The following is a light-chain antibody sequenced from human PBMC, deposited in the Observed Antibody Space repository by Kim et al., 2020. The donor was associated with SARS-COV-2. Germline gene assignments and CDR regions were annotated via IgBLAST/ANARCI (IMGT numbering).Light chain of an antibody. CDR1: RSNIGANYD. CDR2: GDT. Sequence: QRATIACTASRSNIGANYDVHGFQQLPGTAPKLLIHGDTNRPSGVPDRFSGSKSGTSASLAITGLQAEDEADYYCQSFDSSLSASVFGGGTQLTVL. J-gene: IGLJ3*02. V-gene: IGLV1-40*01. CDR3: QSFDSSLSASV.